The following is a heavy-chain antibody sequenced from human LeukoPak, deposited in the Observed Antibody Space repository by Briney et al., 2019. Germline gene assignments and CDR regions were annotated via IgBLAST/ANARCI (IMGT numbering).Heavy chain of an antibody. CDR2: IIPIFGTA. D-gene: IGHD2-21*01. V-gene: IGHV1-69*13. Sequence: ASVKVSCKASGYTFTSYDISWVRQAPGQGLEWMGGIIPIFGTANYAQKFQGRVTITADESTSTAYMELSSLRSEDTAVYYCARAYCGGDCYSEDEAFDIWGQGTMVTVSS. CDR1: GYTFTSYD. CDR3: ARAYCGGDCYSEDEAFDI. J-gene: IGHJ3*02.